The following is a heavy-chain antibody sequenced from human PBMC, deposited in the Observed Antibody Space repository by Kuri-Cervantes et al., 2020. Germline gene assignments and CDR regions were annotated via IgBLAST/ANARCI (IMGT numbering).Heavy chain of an antibody. D-gene: IGHD6-19*01. CDR3: ARDYGVYSSGRIDY. V-gene: IGHV1-18*01. CDR1: GYTFTSYG. Sequence: ASVQVSCKASGYTFTSYGISWVRQAPGQGLEWMGWISAYNGNTNYAQKLQGRVAMTTDTSTSTAYMELRSLRSDDAAVYYCARDYGVYSSGRIDYWGQGTLVTVSS. CDR2: ISAYNGNT. J-gene: IGHJ4*02.